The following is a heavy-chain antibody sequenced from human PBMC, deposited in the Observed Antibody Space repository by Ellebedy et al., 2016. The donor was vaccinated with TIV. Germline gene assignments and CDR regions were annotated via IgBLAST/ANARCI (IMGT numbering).Heavy chain of an antibody. CDR1: GYTFTNYG. V-gene: IGHV1-18*04. Sequence: AASVKVSCKASGYTFTNYGISWVRQAPGQGLEWMGWISGYNGNTYSAQKLQGRVTMTTDTSTSTAYMELRSLRSDDTAVYYCARAEDITMIGDYWGQGTLVTVSS. D-gene: IGHD3-22*01. CDR3: ARAEDITMIGDY. CDR2: ISGYNGNT. J-gene: IGHJ4*02.